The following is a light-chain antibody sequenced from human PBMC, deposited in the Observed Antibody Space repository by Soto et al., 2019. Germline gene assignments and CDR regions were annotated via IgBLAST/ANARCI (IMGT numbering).Light chain of an antibody. CDR1: RSLVYSDGNAY. Sequence: DVVMTQSPLSLPVTLGQPASISCRSSRSLVYSDGNAYLNWFQQRPGQSPRRLIYKASNRDSGVPDRFSGSGSGTVFTLQINRVEAEDVGVYYCMQGTHWPPTFGRGTRVEI. CDR2: KAS. J-gene: IGKJ1*01. V-gene: IGKV2-30*01. CDR3: MQGTHWPPT.